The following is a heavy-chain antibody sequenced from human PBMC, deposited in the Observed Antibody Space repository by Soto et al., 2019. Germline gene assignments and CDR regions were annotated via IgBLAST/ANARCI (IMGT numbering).Heavy chain of an antibody. CDR1: GYTFTSYA. Sequence: GASVKVSCKASGYTFTSYAMHWVRQAPGQRLEWMGWINAGNGNTKYSQKFQGRVTITRDTSASTAYMELSSLRSEDTAVYYCARYGGKTPYNWFDPWGQGTLVTVSS. J-gene: IGHJ5*02. CDR3: ARYGGKTPYNWFDP. D-gene: IGHD2-15*01. V-gene: IGHV1-3*01. CDR2: INAGNGNT.